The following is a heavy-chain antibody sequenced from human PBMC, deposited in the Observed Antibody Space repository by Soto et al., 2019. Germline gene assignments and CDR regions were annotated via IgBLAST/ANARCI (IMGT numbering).Heavy chain of an antibody. J-gene: IGHJ3*02. CDR3: ARGGDSSSWYTGGWFCAFDI. V-gene: IGHV4-30-4*01. CDR2: IYYGGST. Sequence: SETLSLTCTVSGGSISSGDYYWSWIRQPPGKGLEWIGYIYYGGSTYYNPSLKSRVTISVDTSKNQFSLKLSSVTAADTAVYYCARGGDSSSWYTGGWFCAFDIWGQGTMVTVSS. CDR1: GGSISSGDYY. D-gene: IGHD6-13*01.